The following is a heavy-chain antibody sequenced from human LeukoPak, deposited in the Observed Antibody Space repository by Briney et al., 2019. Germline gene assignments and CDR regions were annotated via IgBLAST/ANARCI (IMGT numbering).Heavy chain of an antibody. Sequence: HPGGSLRLSCAASGFTFSSYEMNWVRQAPGKGLEWVSYISSSGNTIYYADSVKGRFTISRDNAKNSLYLQMNSLRAEDTAVYFCARDRYDILTGYSQHYFDYWGQGTLVTVSS. J-gene: IGHJ4*02. CDR3: ARDRYDILTGYSQHYFDY. D-gene: IGHD3-9*01. CDR2: ISSSGNTI. CDR1: GFTFSSYE. V-gene: IGHV3-48*03.